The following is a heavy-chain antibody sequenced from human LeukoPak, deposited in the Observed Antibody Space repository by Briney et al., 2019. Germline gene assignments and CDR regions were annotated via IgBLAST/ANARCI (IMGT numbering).Heavy chain of an antibody. D-gene: IGHD6-13*01. J-gene: IGHJ4*02. CDR3: ARRTAAAGFFDY. CDR1: GDSISSYS. Sequence: SETLSLTCSVSGDSISSYSWSWIRQPAGKGLEWIGHIYTSGNTNYNPSLKSRVTMSVDASKNQFSLKLSSVTAADTAVYYCARRTAAAGFFDYWGQGTLVTVSS. V-gene: IGHV4-4*07. CDR2: IYTSGNT.